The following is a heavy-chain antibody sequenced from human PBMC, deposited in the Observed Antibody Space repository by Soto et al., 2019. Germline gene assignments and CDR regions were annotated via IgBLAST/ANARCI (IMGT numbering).Heavy chain of an antibody. CDR2: IKQDGSEK. CDR3: ATNTVTKVDDY. J-gene: IGHJ4*02. V-gene: IGHV3-7*03. Sequence: GGSLRLSCEASGFTISNFWISWVRQAPGKGLEWVANIKQDGSEKKYVDSVKGRFIISRDNAKNSLSLQMNSLRAEDTAVYYCATNTVTKVDDYWGQGARVTVSS. D-gene: IGHD4-17*01. CDR1: GFTISNFW.